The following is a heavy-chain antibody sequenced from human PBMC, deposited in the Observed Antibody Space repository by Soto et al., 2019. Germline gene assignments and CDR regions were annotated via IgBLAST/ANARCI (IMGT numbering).Heavy chain of an antibody. D-gene: IGHD2-2*01. CDR2: INSDGSRT. Sequence: GGSLRLSCTASGFNFSRFWTHWVRQVPGRGLVWVAHINSDGSRTSYADSVKGRFTISRDNAKNTLCLQMNSLRVEDTAVYYCARDLSSCSSARCYSFYYGMDVWGQGTTVTVSS. V-gene: IGHV3-74*01. J-gene: IGHJ6*02. CDR3: ARDLSSCSSARCYSFYYGMDV. CDR1: GFNFSRFW.